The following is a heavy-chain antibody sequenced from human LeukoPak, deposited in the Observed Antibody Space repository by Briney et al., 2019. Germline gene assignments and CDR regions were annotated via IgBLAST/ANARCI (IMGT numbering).Heavy chain of an antibody. D-gene: IGHD6-19*01. CDR3: ARDSSGWYGNWDY. CDR2: INPSGGST. CDR1: GYTFSTYY. Sequence: GASVKVSCKASGYTFSTYYIHWVRQAPGQGLEWMGIINPSGGSTTYAQKFQGRVTMTRDTSTRTVYMELRSLRSDDTAVYYCARDSSGWYGNWDYWGQGTLVTVSS. J-gene: IGHJ4*02. V-gene: IGHV1-46*01.